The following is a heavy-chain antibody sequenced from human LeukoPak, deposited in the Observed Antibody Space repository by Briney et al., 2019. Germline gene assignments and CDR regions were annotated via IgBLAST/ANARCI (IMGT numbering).Heavy chain of an antibody. V-gene: IGHV1-18*01. J-gene: IGHJ4*02. CDR1: GYTFTSYG. CDR2: ISAYNGNT. CDR3: AREYCSGGSCHKPFDY. Sequence: ASVKVSCKASGYTFTSYGISWVRQAPGQGLEWMGWISAYNGNTNYAQKLQGRVTMTTDTSTSTAYTELRSLRSDDTAVYYCAREYCSGGSCHKPFDYWGQGTLVTVSS. D-gene: IGHD2-15*01.